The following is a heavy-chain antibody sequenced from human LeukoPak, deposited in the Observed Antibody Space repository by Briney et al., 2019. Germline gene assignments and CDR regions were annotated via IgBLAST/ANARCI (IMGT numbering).Heavy chain of an antibody. CDR2: INHSGST. CDR1: GGSFSGYY. Sequence: PSETLSLTCAVYGGSFSGYYWSWIRQPPGKGLEWIGEINHSGSTNYNPSLKSRVTISVDTSKNQFSLKLSSVTAADTAVYYCARIGYSSGWREPNYGMDVWGQGTTVTVSS. CDR3: ARIGYSSGWREPNYGMDV. V-gene: IGHV4-34*01. D-gene: IGHD6-19*01. J-gene: IGHJ6*02.